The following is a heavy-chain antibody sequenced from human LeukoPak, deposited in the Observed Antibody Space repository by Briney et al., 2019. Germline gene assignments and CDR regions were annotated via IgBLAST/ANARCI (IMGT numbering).Heavy chain of an antibody. CDR3: ASPNYGGEYYFDY. CDR2: ISPSTGVT. V-gene: IGHV1-2*02. CDR1: GYTFTDYY. D-gene: IGHD3-10*01. J-gene: IGHJ4*02. Sequence: ASVRVSCKASGYTFTDYYFHWVRQAPGQGLEWMGWISPSTGVTNYAQIFQGRVTVTRDTSRNTAYLELRTLRSDDTAMYYCASPNYGGEYYFDYWGQGTLVTVSS.